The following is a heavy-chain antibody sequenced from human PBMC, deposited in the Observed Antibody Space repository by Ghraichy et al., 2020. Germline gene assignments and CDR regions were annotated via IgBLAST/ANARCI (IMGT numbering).Heavy chain of an antibody. D-gene: IGHD6-13*01. CDR1: GFTFSSYA. V-gene: IGHV3-30*04. CDR3: ARDGTGDSSSWYENWFDP. CDR2: ISYDGSNK. J-gene: IGHJ5*02. Sequence: GGSLRLSCAASGFTFSSYAMHWVRQAPGKGLEWVAVISYDGSNKYYADSVKGRFTISRDNSKNTLYLQMNSLRAEDTAVYYCARDGTGDSSSWYENWFDPWGQGTLVTVSS.